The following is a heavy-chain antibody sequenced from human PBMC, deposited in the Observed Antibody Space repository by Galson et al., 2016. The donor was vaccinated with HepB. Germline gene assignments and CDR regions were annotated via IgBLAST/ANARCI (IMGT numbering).Heavy chain of an antibody. D-gene: IGHD2-21*02. V-gene: IGHV3-48*01. CDR3: AKDPIQCGGDCTRASYYFDY. J-gene: IGHJ4*02. Sequence: SLRLSCAASGFTFSDYSMNWVRQAPGKGLEWVSYITRSGGTTLYADSVKGRFTISRDNSKNTLYLQMNSLRAEDAAVYYCAKDPIQCGGDCTRASYYFDYWGQGLLVTVSS. CDR1: GFTFSDYS. CDR2: ITRSGGTT.